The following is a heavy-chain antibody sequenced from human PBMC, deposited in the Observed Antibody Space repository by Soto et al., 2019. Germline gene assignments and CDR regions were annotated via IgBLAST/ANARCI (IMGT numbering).Heavy chain of an antibody. V-gene: IGHV1-69*13. Sequence: SVKVSCKASGGTFSSYAISWVRQAPGQGLEWMGGIIPIFGTANYAQKFQGRVTITADESTSTAYMELSSLRSEDTAVYYCARGFIWFGEVAPRFDPWGQGTLVTVSS. D-gene: IGHD3-10*01. CDR2: IIPIFGTA. J-gene: IGHJ5*02. CDR3: ARGFIWFGEVAPRFDP. CDR1: GGTFSSYA.